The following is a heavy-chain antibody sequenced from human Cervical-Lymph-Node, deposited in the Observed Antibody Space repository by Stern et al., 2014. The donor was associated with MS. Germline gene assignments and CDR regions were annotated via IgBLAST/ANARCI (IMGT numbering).Heavy chain of an antibody. Sequence: EDQLVESGGGLVQPGGSLRLSCAASGFAFSGYWMHWVRQAPGKGLEWVSRIDGDGSRTSYADAVKGRFTISRGTGEDTLYLQMSSLRAEDTAVYYCATGIAAYSWFDVWGKGAVVIVSS. V-gene: IGHV3-74*02. D-gene: IGHD6-13*01. J-gene: IGHJ3*01. CDR2: IDGDGSRT. CDR3: ATGIAAYSWFDV. CDR1: GFAFSGYW.